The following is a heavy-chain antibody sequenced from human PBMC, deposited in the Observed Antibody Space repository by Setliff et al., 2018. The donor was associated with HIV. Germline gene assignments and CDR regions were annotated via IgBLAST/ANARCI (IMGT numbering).Heavy chain of an antibody. J-gene: IGHJ4*02. D-gene: IGHD6-19*01. Sequence: SETLSLTCSVSGGSITNHYRSWVRQPPGKALEWIGLLYPSGNTNYNPSLESRLTISADRPNSQLSLKLTAVTAADAAVYYCTRARFTDGWCLYYFDSWGQGVQVTVSS. CDR3: TRARFTDGWCLYYFDS. CDR2: LYPSGNT. CDR1: GGSITNHY. V-gene: IGHV4-4*07.